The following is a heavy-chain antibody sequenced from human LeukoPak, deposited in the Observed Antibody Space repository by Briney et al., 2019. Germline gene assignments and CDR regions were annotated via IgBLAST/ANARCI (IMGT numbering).Heavy chain of an antibody. CDR2: IKSKNVGGTT. Sequence: GGSLRLSCAASGFTFNNAWMNWVRQAPGKGLEWVGRIKSKNVGGTTDYAAPVKGRFTISRDDSKNTVYLQMNSLKIEDTAIYYCTSHAAFDPWGQGTLVTVSS. J-gene: IGHJ5*02. V-gene: IGHV3-15*01. CDR3: TSHAAFDP. CDR1: GFTFNNAW.